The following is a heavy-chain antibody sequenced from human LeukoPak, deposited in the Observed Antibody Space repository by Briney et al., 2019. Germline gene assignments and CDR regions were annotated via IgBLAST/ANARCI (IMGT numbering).Heavy chain of an antibody. V-gene: IGHV3-7*01. J-gene: IGHJ3*02. CDR2: IKRDGSEK. Sequence: PGGSLRLSCAASGFTFSDYWMSWVRQAPGKGLEWVANIKRDGSEKYYVDSVKGRFIISRDNAKNTLYLQMNSLRAEDTAVYFCGRGGNGIDIWGQGTTVIVSS. D-gene: IGHD2-8*01. CDR3: GRGGNGIDI. CDR1: GFTFSDYW.